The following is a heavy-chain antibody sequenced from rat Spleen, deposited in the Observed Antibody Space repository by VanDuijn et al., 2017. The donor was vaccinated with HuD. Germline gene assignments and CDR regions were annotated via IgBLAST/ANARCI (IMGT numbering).Heavy chain of an antibody. Sequence: EVQLVESGGGLVQPGRSMKLSCAASGFTFSNYDMAWVRQAPKKGLEWVATISYDGSSTNYRDSVKGRFTISRDNAKSTLYLQMDSLRSEDTATYYCARENWVLDYWGQGVMVTVSS. CDR2: ISYDGSST. CDR3: ARENWVLDY. D-gene: IGHD5-1*01. CDR1: GFTFSNYD. V-gene: IGHV5-7*01. J-gene: IGHJ2*01.